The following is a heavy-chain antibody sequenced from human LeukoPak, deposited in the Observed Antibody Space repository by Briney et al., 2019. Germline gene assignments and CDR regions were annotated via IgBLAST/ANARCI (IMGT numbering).Heavy chain of an antibody. D-gene: IGHD3-22*01. CDR3: ARDQVVGGCFGY. CDR2: INPNSGGT. V-gene: IGHV1-2*02. CDR1: GYTFTGYY. J-gene: IGHJ4*02. Sequence: ASVKLSCKASGYTFTGYYIYWVRHAHGQGLERMGWINPNSGGTNYARKFQGRVTMKRDPSISTAYMELRRRRSEDTAVYYCARDQVVGGCFGYWGQGTLVTVPS.